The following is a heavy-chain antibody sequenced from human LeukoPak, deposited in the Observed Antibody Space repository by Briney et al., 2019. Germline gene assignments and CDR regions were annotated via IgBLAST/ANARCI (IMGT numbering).Heavy chain of an antibody. V-gene: IGHV3-23*01. D-gene: IGHD3-10*01. J-gene: IGHJ5*02. CDR3: TSHYGAGRYPAP. Sequence: PGGSLRLSCAATGFTFNFYAMSWVRQAPGKGPEWVSATSGTGENTYYADSVRGRFTISRDNSKNTLYLQMNSLKAEDTAIYYCTSHYGAGRYPAPWGQGTLVTVSS. CDR2: TSGTGENT. CDR1: GFTFNFYA.